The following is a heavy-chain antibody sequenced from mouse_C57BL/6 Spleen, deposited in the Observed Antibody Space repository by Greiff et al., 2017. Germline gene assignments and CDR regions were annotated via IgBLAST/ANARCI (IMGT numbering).Heavy chain of an antibody. CDR1: GYSITSGYY. J-gene: IGHJ2*01. Sequence: VQLKQSGPGLVKPSQSLSLTCSVTGYSITSGYYWNWIRQFPGNKLEWMGYISYDGSNNYNPSLKNRISITRDTSKNQFFLKLNSVTTEDTATYYCARVGNDYDGYFDYWGQGTTLTVSS. D-gene: IGHD2-4*01. CDR2: ISYDGSN. V-gene: IGHV3-6*01. CDR3: ARVGNDYDGYFDY.